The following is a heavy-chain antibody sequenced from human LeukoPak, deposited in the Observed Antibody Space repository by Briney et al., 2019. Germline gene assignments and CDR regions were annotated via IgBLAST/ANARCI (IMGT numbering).Heavy chain of an antibody. J-gene: IGHJ4*02. CDR1: GFTFSTYA. V-gene: IGHV3-23*01. D-gene: IGHD6-13*01. CDR2: ISGSGAAT. CDR3: AKGGYSSSWSYYFDY. Sequence: PGGSLRLSCAASGFTFSTYAMSWVRQAPGKGLEWVSDISGSGAATYYADSVKGRFTISRDNSKNTLYLQMSSLRAEDTAVYFCAKGGYSSSWSYYFDYWGQGTLVTVSS.